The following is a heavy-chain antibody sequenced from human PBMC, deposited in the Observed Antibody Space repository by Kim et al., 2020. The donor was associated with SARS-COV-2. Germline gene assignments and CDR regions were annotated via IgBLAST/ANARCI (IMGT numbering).Heavy chain of an antibody. J-gene: IGHJ4*02. D-gene: IGHD3-16*01. CDR2: TYYRSTWYA. CDR3: ARLNDKQYYDFDF. CDR1: GDSISSNTAA. V-gene: IGHV6-1*01. Sequence: SQTLSLTCAISGDSISSNTAAWNWIRQSPSRGLEWLGRTYYRSTWYADYAVSVKSRIIISPYTSQNQFSLQLNSVTPEDTAVYYCARLNDKQYYDFDFWGQGTLVTVSS.